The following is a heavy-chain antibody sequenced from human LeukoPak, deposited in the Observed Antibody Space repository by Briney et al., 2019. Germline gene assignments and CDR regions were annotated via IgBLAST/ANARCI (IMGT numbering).Heavy chain of an antibody. Sequence: PSETLSLTCTVSGGSISSSTYSWGWIRQPPGKGLEWIGGMYYSGTIYYNPSLKSRVTISVDTSKNQFSLKLTSVTAADTAVYYCARVAPLDYYDSSGYYSVRNDAFDIWGQGTMVTVSS. V-gene: IGHV4-39*01. D-gene: IGHD3-22*01. J-gene: IGHJ3*02. CDR1: GGSISSSTYS. CDR3: ARVAPLDYYDSSGYYSVRNDAFDI. CDR2: MYYSGTI.